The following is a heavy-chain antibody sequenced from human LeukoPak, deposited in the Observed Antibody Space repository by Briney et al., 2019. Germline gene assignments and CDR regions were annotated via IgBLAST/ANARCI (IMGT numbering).Heavy chain of an antibody. J-gene: IGHJ3*02. V-gene: IGHV1-2*02. CDR3: ARDYYYDSSGYYYGWDAFDI. CDR1: GYTFTSYD. CDR2: INPNSGGT. Sequence: ASVKVSCKASGYTFTSYDINWVRQATGQGLEWMGWINPNSGGTNYAQKFQGRVTMTRDTSISTAYMELSRLRSDDTAVYYCARDYYYDSSGYYYGWDAFDIWGQGTMVTVSS. D-gene: IGHD3-22*01.